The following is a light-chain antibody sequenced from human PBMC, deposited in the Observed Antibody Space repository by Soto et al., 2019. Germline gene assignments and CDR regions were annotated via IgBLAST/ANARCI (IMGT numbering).Light chain of an antibody. CDR3: QQDGSSSWT. CDR2: GAS. Sequence: EIVLTQSPGTLSLSPGKGATLSCRASQSISSSYLAWYQQRPGQAPRLLIYGASSRATGIPDRFSGSGSGTEFTLTISRLEPEDFAVYYCQQDGSSSWTFGQGTKVDIK. V-gene: IGKV3-20*01. J-gene: IGKJ1*01. CDR1: QSISSSY.